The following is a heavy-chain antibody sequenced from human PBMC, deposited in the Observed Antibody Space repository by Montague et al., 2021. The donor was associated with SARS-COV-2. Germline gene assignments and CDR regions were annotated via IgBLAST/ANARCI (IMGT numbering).Heavy chain of an antibody. D-gene: IGHD2-2*01. J-gene: IGHJ2*01. CDR1: GGSISSYY. Sequence: SETLSLTCTVYGGSISSYYWSWIRQPLGKGLEWIGCIYYSGSTNYNPSLKSRVTISVDTSKTQFSLKLNSVTAADTAVYYCARTIVVASAASRYFDLWGRGTLVTVSS. CDR2: IYYSGST. CDR3: ARTIVVASAASRYFDL. V-gene: IGHV4-59*01.